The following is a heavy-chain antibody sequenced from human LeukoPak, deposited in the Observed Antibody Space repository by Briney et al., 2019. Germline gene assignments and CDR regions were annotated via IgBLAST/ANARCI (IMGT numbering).Heavy chain of an antibody. J-gene: IGHJ6*02. Sequence: GRSLRLSCAASGFTFDDYAMHWVRQAPGKGLEWVSGISWNSGSIGYADSVKGRFTISRDNAKNSLYLQMNSLRAEDTALYYCAKDGQHDYGDYAGGRYGMDVWGQGTTVTVSS. CDR2: ISWNSGSI. CDR1: GFTFDDYA. V-gene: IGHV3-9*01. D-gene: IGHD4-17*01. CDR3: AKDGQHDYGDYAGGRYGMDV.